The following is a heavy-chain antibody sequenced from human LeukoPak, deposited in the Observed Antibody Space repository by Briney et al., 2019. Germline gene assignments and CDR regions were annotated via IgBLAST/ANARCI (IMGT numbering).Heavy chain of an antibody. CDR2: IYYSGST. Sequence: PSETLSLTCTVSGGSISSSSYYWGWIRQPPGKGLEWIGSIYYSGSTYYNPSLKSRVTISVDTSKNQFSLKLSSVTAADTAVYYCAGGPPLWFGELYPPDNWFDPWGQGTLVTVSS. J-gene: IGHJ5*02. CDR3: AGGPPLWFGELYPPDNWFDP. D-gene: IGHD3-10*01. CDR1: GGSISSSSYY. V-gene: IGHV4-39*01.